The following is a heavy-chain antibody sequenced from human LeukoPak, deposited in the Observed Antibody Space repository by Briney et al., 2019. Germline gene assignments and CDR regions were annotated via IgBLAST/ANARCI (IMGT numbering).Heavy chain of an antibody. CDR3: ARVVDSSGYYPSFDY. CDR2: ISSSGSTI. D-gene: IGHD3-22*01. V-gene: IGHV3-11*01. Sequence: PGGSLRLSCAASGFTFSDYYMSWIRQAPGKGLEWVSYISSSGSTIYYADSVKGRFTISRDNAKNSLYLQMNSLRAEDTAVYYCARVVDSSGYYPSFDYWGQGTLVTVSS. CDR1: GFTFSDYY. J-gene: IGHJ4*02.